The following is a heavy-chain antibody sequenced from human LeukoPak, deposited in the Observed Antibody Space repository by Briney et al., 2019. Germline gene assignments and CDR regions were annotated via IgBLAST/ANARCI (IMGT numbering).Heavy chain of an antibody. J-gene: IGHJ4*02. D-gene: IGHD2-2*01. CDR2: FYSGGTT. V-gene: IGHV4-39*01. Sequence: SETLSLTCTVSGDSITNSRYYWDWIRQPPGKGLEWIGCFYSGGTTFYNPSLRSRITISVDTSKNQFSLKLSSVTAADTAVYYCAKLKIPYCSSTTCRDYWGQGTLVTVSS. CDR3: AKLKIPYCSSTTCRDY. CDR1: GDSITNSRYY.